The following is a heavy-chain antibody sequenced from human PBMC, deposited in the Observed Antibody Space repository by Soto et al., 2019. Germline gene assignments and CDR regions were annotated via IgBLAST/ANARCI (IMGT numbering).Heavy chain of an antibody. V-gene: IGHV3-7*01. CDR2: IKQDGSEK. D-gene: IGHD6-6*01. J-gene: IGHJ6*02. CDR3: ARDLSSSSNYYYYYVMDV. CDR1: GFTFSSYW. Sequence: GGSLRLSCAASGFTFSSYWMSWVRQAPGKGLEWVANIKQDGSEKYYVDSVKGRFTISRDNAKNSLYLQMNSLRAEDTAVYYCARDLSSSSNYYYYYVMDVRGQRTTSTVS.